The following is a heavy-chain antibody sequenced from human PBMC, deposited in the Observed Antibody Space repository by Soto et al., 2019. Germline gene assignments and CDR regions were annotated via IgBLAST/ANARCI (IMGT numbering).Heavy chain of an antibody. J-gene: IGHJ4*02. V-gene: IGHV4-31*03. CDR1: GDSFSSGGYY. D-gene: IGHD3-16*02. CDR2: VFYSGTT. CDR3: ARTTTYYDYIWGSYRPKDFDF. Sequence: QVLQQESGPGLVKPSQTLSLTCTVSGDSFSSGGYYWSWIRQHPGKGLEWIGYVFYSGTTYYSPSLQSRVSISVDTAKNQFSLSLSSVTAADTAVYYCARTTTYYDYIWGSYRPKDFDFWGQGTLVTVSS.